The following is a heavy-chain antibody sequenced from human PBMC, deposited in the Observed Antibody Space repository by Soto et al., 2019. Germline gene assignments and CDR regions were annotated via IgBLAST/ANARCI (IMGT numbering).Heavy chain of an antibody. J-gene: IGHJ2*01. V-gene: IGHV3-7*01. CDR1: GFPFTTLW. CDR3: ARGGWYSGI. CDR2: IKEDGSEK. Sequence: EGQLVESGGGLVQPGGSLRLSCAASGFPFTTLWMSWVRQSPGKGLERVASIKEDGSEKNYVDSVKGRFTISRDNAKNSLFLQMNSLRDEDTAVYYCARGGWYSGISGRGTLVIVSS.